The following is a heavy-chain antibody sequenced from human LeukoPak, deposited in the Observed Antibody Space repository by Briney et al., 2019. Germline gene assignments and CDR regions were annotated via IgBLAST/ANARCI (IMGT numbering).Heavy chain of an antibody. J-gene: IGHJ4*02. V-gene: IGHV4-59*01. CDR2: IYYSGST. Sequence: SETLSLTCTVSGGSISSYYWSWIRQPPGKGLEWIGYIYYSGSTNYNPSLKSRVTISVDTSKNQFSLKLSSVTAADTAVYYCARGPWGDYWGQGTLVTVSS. CDR1: GGSISSYY. D-gene: IGHD3-16*01. CDR3: ARGPWGDY.